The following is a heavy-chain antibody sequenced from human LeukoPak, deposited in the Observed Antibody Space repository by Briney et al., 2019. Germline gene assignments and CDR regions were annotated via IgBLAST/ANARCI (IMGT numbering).Heavy chain of an antibody. CDR3: AREGTWNDVGY. CDR1: GYTFTSNY. J-gene: IGHJ4*02. D-gene: IGHD1-1*01. V-gene: IGHV1-2*02. Sequence: ASVKVSCKAFGYTFTSNYMHWVRQAPGQGLEWMGWINPNSGGTNYAQKFQGRVTMTRDTSISTAYMELSRLRSDDTAVYYCAREGTWNDVGYWGQGTLVTVSS. CDR2: INPNSGGT.